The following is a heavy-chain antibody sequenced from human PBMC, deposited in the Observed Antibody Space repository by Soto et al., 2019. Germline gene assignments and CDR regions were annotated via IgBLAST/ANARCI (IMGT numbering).Heavy chain of an antibody. CDR1: GYTFTSYG. CDR3: ARTCGLGVLSFGLHNWFGP. J-gene: IGHJ5*02. Sequence: QVQLVQSGAEVKKPGASVKVSCKASGYTFTSYGISWVRQAPGQGLEWMGWISAYNGNTNYAQKLQGRVTMTTDTSTSKAYMDLRGPRPDVTAFYFCARTCGLGVLSFGLHNWFGPWGQGTLVTVSS. V-gene: IGHV1-18*01. D-gene: IGHD3-16*02. CDR2: ISAYNGNT.